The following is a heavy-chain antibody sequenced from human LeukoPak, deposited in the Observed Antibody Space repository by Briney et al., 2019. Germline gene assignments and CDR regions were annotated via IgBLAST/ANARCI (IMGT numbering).Heavy chain of an antibody. J-gene: IGHJ4*02. D-gene: IGHD6-19*01. CDR3: VRDGRSGWHFDY. V-gene: IGHV3-7*01. CDR2: IKQDGSEK. CDR1: GFTFSSYW. Sequence: QPGGSLRLSCAASGFTFSSYWMSWVRQAPGKGLEWVANIKQDGSEKYYVDSVKGRFTNSRDNVETSMFLQMNSLRAEDTAVYYCVRDGRSGWHFDYWGQGALVTVSS.